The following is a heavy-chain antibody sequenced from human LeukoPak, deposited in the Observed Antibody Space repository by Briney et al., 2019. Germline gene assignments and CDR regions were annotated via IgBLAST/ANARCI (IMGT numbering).Heavy chain of an antibody. CDR3: TRRRLGLRGDDAFDI. D-gene: IGHD3-16*01. V-gene: IGHV3-73*01. CDR1: GFTFSSYW. CDR2: IRSKANSYAT. J-gene: IGHJ3*02. Sequence: PGGSLRLSCAASGFTFSSYWMSWVRQASGKGLEWVGRIRSKANSYATAYAASVKGRFTISRDDSKNTAYLQMNSLKTEDTAVYYCTRRRLGLRGDDAFDIWGQGTMVTVSS.